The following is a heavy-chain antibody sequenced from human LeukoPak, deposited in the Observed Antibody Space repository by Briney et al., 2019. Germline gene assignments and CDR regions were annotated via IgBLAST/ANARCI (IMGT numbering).Heavy chain of an antibody. J-gene: IGHJ4*02. CDR1: GFTFSSYS. D-gene: IGHD3-3*01. CDR2: ISSSSSYI. CDR3: ARDLQGYDFWSGYCFDY. V-gene: IGHV3-21*01. Sequence: PGGSLRLSCAASGFTFSSYSMNWVRQAPGKGLEWVSSISSSSSYIYYADSVKGRFTISRDNAKNSLYLQMNSLRAEDTAVYYCARDLQGYDFWSGYCFDYWGQGTLVTVSS.